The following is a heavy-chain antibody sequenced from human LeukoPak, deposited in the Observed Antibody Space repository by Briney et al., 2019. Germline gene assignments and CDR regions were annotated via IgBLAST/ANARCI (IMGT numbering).Heavy chain of an antibody. V-gene: IGHV3-49*03. J-gene: IGHJ4*02. CDR2: IRSKAYGETT. Sequence: PGGSLRLSSTASGFTFGDFAMSWFRQAPGRGLEWVGFIRSKAYGETTEYAACVKGRFTISRDDSKSITYLQMNSLKTEDTAVYYCTRVGGSCSSDFDYWGQGTLVTVSS. CDR3: TRVGGSCSSDFDY. CDR1: GFTFGDFA. D-gene: IGHD2-15*01.